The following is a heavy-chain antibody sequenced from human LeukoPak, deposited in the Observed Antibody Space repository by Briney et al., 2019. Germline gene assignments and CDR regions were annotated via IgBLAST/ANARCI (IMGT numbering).Heavy chain of an antibody. CDR2: IYTGGST. J-gene: IGHJ4*02. Sequence: SETLSLTCSVSGASISSSSNYWSWIRQPAGKGLEWIGRIYTGGSTNYNPSLKSRVTIELDTAKNQFSLHLSSVTAADTAVYYCARGAWSTGVDFEYWGQGTLVTVSS. CDR3: ARGAWSTGVDFEY. V-gene: IGHV4-61*02. D-gene: IGHD2-8*02. CDR1: GASISSSSNY.